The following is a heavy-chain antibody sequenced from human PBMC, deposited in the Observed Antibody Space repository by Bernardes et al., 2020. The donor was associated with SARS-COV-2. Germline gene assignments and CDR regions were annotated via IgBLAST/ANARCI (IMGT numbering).Heavy chain of an antibody. CDR1: GFTFSSYA. J-gene: IGHJ4*02. D-gene: IGHD6-19*01. CDR2: ISSDGDNT. CDR3: VKGSVAVAGVDY. Sequence: GRSLRVSCSASGFTFSSYALHWVRQAPGKGLEYVSAISSDGDNTYYADSVKGRFIISRDNSKNMLHLQMSSLRLEDTAMYYCVKGSVAVAGVDYWGQGTLVTVST. V-gene: IGHV3-64D*06.